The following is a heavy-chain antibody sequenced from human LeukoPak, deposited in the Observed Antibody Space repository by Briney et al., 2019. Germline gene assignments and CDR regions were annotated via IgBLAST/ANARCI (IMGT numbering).Heavy chain of an antibody. J-gene: IGHJ6*03. D-gene: IGHD2-15*01. CDR2: ISNSGST. CDR3: GRDTLVGYFSYYYMDV. Sequence: SETLSLTCTVSGGSISSHYWTWIRQSPVKGLEWIGDISNSGSTSYNPSLKSRVTISIDTSKNQFSLKLSSVTAADTAVYYCGRDTLVGYFSYYYMDVWGKATTVTVSS. CDR1: GGSISSHY. V-gene: IGHV4-59*11.